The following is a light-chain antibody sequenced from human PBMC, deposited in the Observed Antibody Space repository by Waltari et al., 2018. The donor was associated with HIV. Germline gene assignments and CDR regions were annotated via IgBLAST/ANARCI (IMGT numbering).Light chain of an antibody. CDR1: QSVSSS. CDR3: QQYSTYSRT. V-gene: IGKV1-5*03. Sequence: DIQMTQSPSTLSASVGDRVTITCRASQSVSSSLAWYQQKLGEAPKLLVYRASTLQSGVSSRFSGTGSGTEFTLTISSLQPDDFATYFCQQYSTYSRTFGQGTKVE. J-gene: IGKJ2*01. CDR2: RAS.